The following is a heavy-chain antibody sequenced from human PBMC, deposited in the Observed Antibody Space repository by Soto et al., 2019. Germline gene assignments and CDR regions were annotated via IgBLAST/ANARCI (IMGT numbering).Heavy chain of an antibody. CDR1: GYTFTGYY. CDR3: ATHSSSYTNDY. V-gene: IGHV1-2*02. Sequence: ASVKVSCKASGYTFTGYYMHWVRQAPGQGLEWMGWINPNSGGTNSAQKFQGRVTMTRDTSISTAYMELSRLRSDDTAVYDCATHSSSYTNDYWGQGTLVTVSS. J-gene: IGHJ4*02. CDR2: INPNSGGT. D-gene: IGHD6-6*01.